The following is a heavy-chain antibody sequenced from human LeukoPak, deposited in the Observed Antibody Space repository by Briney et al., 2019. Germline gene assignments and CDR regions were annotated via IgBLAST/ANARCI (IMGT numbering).Heavy chain of an antibody. Sequence: ASVKASCKASGYTFSSYYIHWVRQAPGQGLEWMGIINPSDGSSNYAQNFQGRVTMTRDTSTSTVYMHLSSLRSDDTAVYYCARRAQRYVEWSRKTYYFDYWGQGTLVTVSS. V-gene: IGHV1-46*01. J-gene: IGHJ4*02. CDR3: ARRAQRYVEWSRKTYYFDY. CDR1: GYTFSSYY. CDR2: INPSDGSS. D-gene: IGHD3-3*01.